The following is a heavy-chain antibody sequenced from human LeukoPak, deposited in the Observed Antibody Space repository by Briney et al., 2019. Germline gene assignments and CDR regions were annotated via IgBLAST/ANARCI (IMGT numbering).Heavy chain of an antibody. J-gene: IGHJ4*02. Sequence: GGSLRLSCAASGFTFSSHAMSWVRQAPGKGLEWVSAISGSGGSTYYADSVKGRFTISRDNSKNTLYLQMNSLRAEDTAVYYCAKVGVYCSSTSCRVPYYFDYWGQGTLVTVSS. D-gene: IGHD2-2*01. V-gene: IGHV3-23*01. CDR1: GFTFSSHA. CDR3: AKVGVYCSSTSCRVPYYFDY. CDR2: ISGSGGST.